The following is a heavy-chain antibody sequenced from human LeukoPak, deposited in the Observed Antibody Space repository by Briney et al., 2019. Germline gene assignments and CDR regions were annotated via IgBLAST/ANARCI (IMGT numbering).Heavy chain of an antibody. D-gene: IGHD2-21*01. V-gene: IGHV4-34*01. CDR3: ARVPDFIARPCDS. Sequence: SETLSLTCAVYGGSFSGNYWTLIRQTPGRRLEWIGESSPTGDITGYNPSLRGRATISVDSSKKQFSLKLTSVTAADTAVYYCARVPDFIARPCDSWGPGTLVTVSS. J-gene: IGHJ4*02. CDR2: SSPTGDIT. CDR1: GGSFSGNY.